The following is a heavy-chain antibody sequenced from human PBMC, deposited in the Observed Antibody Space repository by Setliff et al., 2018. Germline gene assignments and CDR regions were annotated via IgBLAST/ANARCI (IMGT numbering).Heavy chain of an antibody. V-gene: IGHV1-69*13. CDR2: IIPIFGTA. Sequence: GASVKVSCKASGGTFSSYAISWVRQAPGQGLEWMGGIIPIFGTANYAQKFQGRVTITADESTSTAYMELSSLRSEDTAVYYCYITYSYGLYYFDYRGQGTLVTVSS. D-gene: IGHD5-18*01. CDR3: YITYSYGLYYFDY. CDR1: GGTFSSYA. J-gene: IGHJ4*02.